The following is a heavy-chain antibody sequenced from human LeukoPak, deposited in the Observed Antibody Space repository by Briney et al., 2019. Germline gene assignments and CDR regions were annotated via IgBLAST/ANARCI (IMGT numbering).Heavy chain of an antibody. CDR2: IYPGDSET. J-gene: IGHJ5*02. CDR3: ARGENTPLSATWVRWLEP. V-gene: IGHV5-51*01. D-gene: IGHD2-15*01. CDR1: GYSFTNYW. Sequence: GESLKISCMGSGYSFTNYWIAWVRQMPGEGLEWMGLIYPGDSETRYSPSFEGQVTMSADRSTSTAFLQWSSLKASDTAMYYCARGENTPLSATWVRWLEPWGQETQVTVSS.